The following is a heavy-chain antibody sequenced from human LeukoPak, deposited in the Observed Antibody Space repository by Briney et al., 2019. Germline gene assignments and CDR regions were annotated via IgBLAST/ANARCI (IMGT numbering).Heavy chain of an antibody. CDR1: GFTFSSYA. D-gene: IGHD3-10*01. CDR2: ISYDGSNK. J-gene: IGHJ4*02. CDR3: ARASEFSRGPMVRGVLISGGPVFDS. V-gene: IGHV3-30-3*01. Sequence: GGSLRLSCAASGFTFSSYAMHWVRQAPGKGLEWVAVISYDGSNKYYADSVKGRFTISRDNSKNTLYLQMNSLRAEDTAVFYCARASEFSRGPMVRGVLISGGPVFDSWGQGTLVTVSS.